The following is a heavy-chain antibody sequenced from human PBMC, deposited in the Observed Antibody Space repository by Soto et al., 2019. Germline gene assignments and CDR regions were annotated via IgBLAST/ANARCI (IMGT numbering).Heavy chain of an antibody. D-gene: IGHD6-19*01. CDR2: IIPIFGTA. J-gene: IGHJ5*02. CDR1: GGTFSSYA. CDR3: ARSIGPSGWFPSASSYNWFDP. V-gene: IGHV1-69*01. Sequence: QVQLVQSGAEVKKPGSSVKVSCKASGGTFSSYAISWVRQAPGQGLEWMGGIIPIFGTANYAQKFQGRVTITADESTSTAYMELRSLRSEDTAVYYCARSIGPSGWFPSASSYNWFDPWGQGTLVTVSS.